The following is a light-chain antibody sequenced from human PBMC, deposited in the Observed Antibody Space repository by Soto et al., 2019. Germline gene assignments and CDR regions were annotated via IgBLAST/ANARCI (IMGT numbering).Light chain of an antibody. Sequence: DIVMTQSPDSLAVSLGERATINCKSSQSVLYSSNNKNYLAWYQQKPGQPPKLLIYWASTRESGVPDRFSGSGSGTDFTLTIISLQAEDVAVSYCQQYYRPWTFGQGTKVEIK. J-gene: IGKJ1*01. V-gene: IGKV4-1*01. CDR1: QSVLYSSNNKNY. CDR3: QQYYRPWT. CDR2: WAS.